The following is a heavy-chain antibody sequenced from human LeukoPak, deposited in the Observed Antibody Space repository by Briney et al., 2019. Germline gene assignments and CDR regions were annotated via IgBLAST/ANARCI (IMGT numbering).Heavy chain of an antibody. Sequence: ASLNVSCTASGYTFTGYYMHWVRQAPGQGLEWMGWINPNSGGTNYAQKFQGRVTMTRDTSISTAYMELSRLSCDDTAVYYCARVSRYNWNNRYFDYWGEGTLVTVSS. CDR2: INPNSGGT. J-gene: IGHJ4*02. CDR1: GYTFTGYY. CDR3: ARVSRYNWNNRYFDY. D-gene: IGHD1/OR15-1a*01. V-gene: IGHV1-2*02.